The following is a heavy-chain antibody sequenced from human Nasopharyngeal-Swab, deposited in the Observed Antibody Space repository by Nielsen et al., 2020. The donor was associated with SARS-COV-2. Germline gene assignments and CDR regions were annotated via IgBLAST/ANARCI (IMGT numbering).Heavy chain of an antibody. CDR1: GYSFTSYW. J-gene: IGHJ4*02. Sequence: GGSLRLSCKGSGYSFTSYWISWVRQMPGKGLEWMGRIDPSDSYTNYSPSFQGHVTISADKSISTAYLQWSSLKASDTAMYYCARHVQDSSGWYDYWGQGTLVTVSS. D-gene: IGHD6-19*01. V-gene: IGHV5-10-1*01. CDR3: ARHVQDSSGWYDY. CDR2: IDPSDSYT.